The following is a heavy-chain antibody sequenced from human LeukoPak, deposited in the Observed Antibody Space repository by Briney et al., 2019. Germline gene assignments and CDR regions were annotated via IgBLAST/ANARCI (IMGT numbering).Heavy chain of an antibody. V-gene: IGHV3-53*05. J-gene: IGHJ4*02. CDR2: IYSGGST. D-gene: IGHD3-22*01. CDR1: GFIFSNFD. Sequence: GGSLRLSCTASGFIFSNFDINWVRQAPGKGLEWVSVIYSGGSTYYADSVKGRFTISRDNSKNTLYLQMNSLRAEDTAVYYCARDPNYYDSSGDWGQGTLVTVSS. CDR3: ARDPNYYDSSGD.